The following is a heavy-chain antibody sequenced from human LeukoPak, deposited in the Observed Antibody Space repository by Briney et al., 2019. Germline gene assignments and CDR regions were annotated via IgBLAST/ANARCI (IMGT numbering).Heavy chain of an antibody. CDR2: ISASGGST. CDR3: ATGGPWHIAAAGQTCDS. V-gene: IGHV3-23*01. D-gene: IGHD6-13*01. Sequence: GGSLRLSWASSVFTFSSYAMNWVRQAPGKGLEWVSGISASGGSTYYEDSVTGRFTISRDNSKNTLYLQMNSLRGEDTAVYYCATGGPWHIAAAGQTCDSWGQGTLVTVSS. J-gene: IGHJ4*02. CDR1: VFTFSSYA.